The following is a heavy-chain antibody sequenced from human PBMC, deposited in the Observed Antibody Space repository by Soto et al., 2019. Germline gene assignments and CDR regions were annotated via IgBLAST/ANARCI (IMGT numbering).Heavy chain of an antibody. CDR1: GFTFSSYW. D-gene: IGHD3-3*01. J-gene: IGHJ4*02. CDR3: ARGYYDFWSGYTFYFDY. V-gene: IGHV3-7*01. Sequence: EVQLVESGGGVVQPGGSLRLSCAASGFTFSSYWMSWVRQAPGKGLEWVANIKQDGSEKYYVDSVKGRFTISRDNAKNSLYLQMNSLRAEDTAVYYCARGYYDFWSGYTFYFDYWGQGTLVTVSS. CDR2: IKQDGSEK.